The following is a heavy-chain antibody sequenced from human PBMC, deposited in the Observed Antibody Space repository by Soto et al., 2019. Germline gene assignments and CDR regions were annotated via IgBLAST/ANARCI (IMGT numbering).Heavy chain of an antibody. D-gene: IGHD2-2*01. CDR1: GGSISSGGYY. V-gene: IGHV4-31*03. CDR3: ARVDIVVVPAADAKYYFDY. CDR2: IYYSGST. J-gene: IGHJ4*02. Sequence: TSETLSLTCTVSGGSISSGGYYWSWIRQHPGKGLEWIGYIYYSGSTYYNPSLKSRVTISVDTSKNQFSLKLSSVTAADTAVYYCARVDIVVVPAADAKYYFDYWGQGTLVTVS.